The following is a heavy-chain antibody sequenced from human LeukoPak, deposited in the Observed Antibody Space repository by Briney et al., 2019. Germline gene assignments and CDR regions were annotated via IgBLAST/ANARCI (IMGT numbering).Heavy chain of an antibody. V-gene: IGHV3-23*01. CDR3: AKRGVVIRVILVGFYKEAYYFDY. D-gene: IGHD3-22*01. Sequence: GGSLRLSCAVSGITLSNYGMSWVSKAPGKGLEWVAGMSGSGGGTNYADSVKGRFTVSRDNSKNTLYLQMKSLRAEDTAVYFCAKRGVVIRVILVGFYKEAYYFDYWGQGALVTVSS. CDR2: MSGSGGGT. J-gene: IGHJ4*02. CDR1: GITLSNYG.